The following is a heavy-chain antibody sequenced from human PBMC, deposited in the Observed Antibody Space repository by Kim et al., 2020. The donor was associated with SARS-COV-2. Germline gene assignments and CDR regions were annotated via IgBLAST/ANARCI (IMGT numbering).Heavy chain of an antibody. V-gene: IGHV3-23*01. D-gene: IGHD6-25*01. Sequence: YSVKSRFTISRDNSNNTLYLQMNSLRAEDTAVYYCAKLRPGGVIAAVSYWGQGTLVTVSS. J-gene: IGHJ4*02. CDR3: AKLRPGGVIAAVSY.